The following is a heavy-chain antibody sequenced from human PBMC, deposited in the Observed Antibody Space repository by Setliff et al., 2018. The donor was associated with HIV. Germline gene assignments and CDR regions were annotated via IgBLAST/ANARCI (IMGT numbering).Heavy chain of an antibody. CDR2: VHPGDSDV. CDR3: AKAGGDS. Sequence: PGESLKISCEGSGYNFFYYWIGWVRQMPGKGLEWMGVVHPGDSDVRYSPSFQGHVTISADTSISTAYLQWSGLKASDTAMYYCAKAGGDSWGQGTLVTVSS. D-gene: IGHD3-10*01. V-gene: IGHV5-51*01. J-gene: IGHJ5*01. CDR1: GYNFFYYW.